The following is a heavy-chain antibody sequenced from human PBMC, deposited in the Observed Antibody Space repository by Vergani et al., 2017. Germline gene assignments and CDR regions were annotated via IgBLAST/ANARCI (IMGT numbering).Heavy chain of an antibody. J-gene: IGHJ3*02. CDR3: VRDEVTMLRGSDALDI. CDR2: IRSKAYGQAT. Sequence: EVQLVESGGDLVQPGRSLRLSCTASGFTFGYYAMDWFRQAPGQGLEWVGGIRSKAYGQATIYAASVKGRFNISREDSKSIAYRQMNNQQTEATAMYYCVRDEVTMLRGSDALDIWGQGTMVTVSS. CDR1: GFTFGYYA. D-gene: IGHD3-10*01. V-gene: IGHV3-49*03.